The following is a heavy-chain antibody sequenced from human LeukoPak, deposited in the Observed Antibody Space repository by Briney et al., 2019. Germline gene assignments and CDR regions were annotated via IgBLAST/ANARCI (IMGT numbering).Heavy chain of an antibody. CDR2: ISSSGSNI. J-gene: IGHJ3*02. CDR1: GFTFSSYE. Sequence: QPGGSLRLSCAASGFTFSSYEMNWVRQAPGKGLEWVSYISSSGSNIKYADSVKGRFTISRGHAKNSVYLQMNSLRAEDTAVYYCARDIKGQYQDAFDIWGQGTMVTVSS. V-gene: IGHV3-48*03. D-gene: IGHD2-2*01. CDR3: ARDIKGQYQDAFDI.